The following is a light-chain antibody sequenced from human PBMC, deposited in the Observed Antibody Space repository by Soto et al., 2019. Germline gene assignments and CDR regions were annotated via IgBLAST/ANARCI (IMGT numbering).Light chain of an antibody. J-gene: IGKJ5*01. CDR1: QTVSSY. Sequence: EIVLTQSPATLSVSTGERATLSCRASQTVSSYLLWYQQKPGQAPRLLIYDASNRASGTPARFSGSGSETDFTLTISSLEPEDFAVYYCQHRMNWPLTFGQGTRLEIK. CDR3: QHRMNWPLT. CDR2: DAS. V-gene: IGKV3-11*01.